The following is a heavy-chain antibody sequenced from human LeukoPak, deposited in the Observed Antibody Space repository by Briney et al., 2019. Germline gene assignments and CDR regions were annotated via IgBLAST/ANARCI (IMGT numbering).Heavy chain of an antibody. V-gene: IGHV3-9*01. Sequence: PGGSLRLSCAASGFTFDDYAMHWVRQAPGKGLEWVSGISWNSGSIGYADSVKGRFTISRDNAKNSLYLQMNSLRAEDTALYYCAKDKWGSGNHAFDIWGQGTMVTVSS. D-gene: IGHD1-26*01. J-gene: IGHJ3*02. CDR2: ISWNSGSI. CDR1: GFTFDDYA. CDR3: AKDKWGSGNHAFDI.